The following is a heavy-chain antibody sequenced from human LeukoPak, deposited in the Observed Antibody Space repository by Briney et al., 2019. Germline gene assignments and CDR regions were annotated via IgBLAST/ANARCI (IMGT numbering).Heavy chain of an antibody. CDR1: GGSISSGGYY. D-gene: IGHD3-22*01. V-gene: IGHV4-31*03. J-gene: IGHJ3*02. CDR3: ARAYLEEDPMIVVVNNNLGAFDI. Sequence: PSQTLSLTCTVSGGSISSGGYYWSWIRQHPGKGLEWIGYIYYSGSTYYNPSLKSRVTISVDTSKNQFSLKLSSVTAADTAVYYCARAYLEEDPMIVVVNNNLGAFDIWGQGTMVTVSS. CDR2: IYYSGST.